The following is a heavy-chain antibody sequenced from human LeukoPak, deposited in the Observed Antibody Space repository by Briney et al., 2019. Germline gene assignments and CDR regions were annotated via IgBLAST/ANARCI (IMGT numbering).Heavy chain of an antibody. Sequence: GASVKVSCKASGYTFTGYYMHWVRQAPGQGLEWMGWINPNSGGTNYAQKFQGRVTITADKSTSTAYMELSSLRSEDTAVYYCARELGYSSAFDIWGQGTMVTVSS. V-gene: IGHV1-2*02. J-gene: IGHJ3*02. D-gene: IGHD5-18*01. CDR2: INPNSGGT. CDR1: GYTFTGYY. CDR3: ARELGYSSAFDI.